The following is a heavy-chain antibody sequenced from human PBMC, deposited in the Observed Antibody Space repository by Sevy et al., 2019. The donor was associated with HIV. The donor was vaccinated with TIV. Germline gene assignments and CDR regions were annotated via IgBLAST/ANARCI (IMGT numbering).Heavy chain of an antibody. J-gene: IGHJ4*02. Sequence: GGSLRLSCAASGFDFSDYYMNWIRQTPGKGLEWISYISVSSSAKYYTDSVKGRFAISRDNARNSLYLQMNSLRVEDTAVYFCVGRRYSPAYSWXYXXDXXGQGALVTVSS. V-gene: IGHV3-11*01. CDR3: VGRRYSPAYSWXYXXDX. CDR1: GFDFSDYY. D-gene: IGHD3-16*01. CDR2: ISVSSSAK.